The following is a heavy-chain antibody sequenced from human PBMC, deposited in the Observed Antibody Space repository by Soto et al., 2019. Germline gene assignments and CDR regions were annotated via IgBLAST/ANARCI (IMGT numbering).Heavy chain of an antibody. D-gene: IGHD3-22*01. J-gene: IGHJ6*02. CDR3: ARDTESYYYDSSGYYLAYYYYGLDV. V-gene: IGHV4-39*02. CDR1: GGSISSSGYY. Sequence: PSETLSLTCTVSGGSISSSGYYWGWIRQPPGKGLEWIGSIYYSGSTYYNPSLKSRVTISVDTSKNQFSLKLSSVTAADTAVYYCARDTESYYYDSSGYYLAYYYYGLDVWGQGTTVTV. CDR2: IYYSGST.